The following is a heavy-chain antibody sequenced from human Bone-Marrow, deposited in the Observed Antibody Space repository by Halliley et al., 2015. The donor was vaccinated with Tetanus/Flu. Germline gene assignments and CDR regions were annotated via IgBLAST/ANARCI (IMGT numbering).Heavy chain of an antibody. CDR1: GGSISSGGYY. V-gene: IGHV4-30-4*01. D-gene: IGHD3-22*01. CDR3: ARGHYYASSGYFYFDY. CDR2: IYYNGRT. Sequence: TLSLTCAVSGGSISSGGYYWSWIRQPPGKGLEWIGRIYYNGRTYYSPSLKSRVTISVGTSKNQFSLMLSSVTAADTAVYFCARGHYYASSGYFYFDYWGQGTLVTVSS. J-gene: IGHJ4*02.